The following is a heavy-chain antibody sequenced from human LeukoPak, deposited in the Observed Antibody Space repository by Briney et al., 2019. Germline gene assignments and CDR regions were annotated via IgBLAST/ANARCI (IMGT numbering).Heavy chain of an antibody. Sequence: PSETLSLTCTVSGGSISSSSYYWGWIRQPPGKGLEWIGSIYYSGSTYYNPSLKSRVTISVDTSKNQFSLKLSSVTAADTAVYYCATEGGYSYGDYWGQGTLVTVSS. CDR1: GGSISSSSYY. V-gene: IGHV4-39*07. J-gene: IGHJ4*02. CDR3: ATEGGYSYGDY. D-gene: IGHD5-18*01. CDR2: IYYSGST.